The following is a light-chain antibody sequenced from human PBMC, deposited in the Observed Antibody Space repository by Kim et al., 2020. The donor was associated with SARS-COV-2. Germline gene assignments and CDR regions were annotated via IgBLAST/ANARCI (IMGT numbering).Light chain of an antibody. CDR1: PSVGRS. CDR2: DAS. J-gene: IGKJ4*01. V-gene: IGKV3-11*01. CDR3: QQRSNWLT. Sequence: SLAPGAKAPLSCRASPSVGRSLAWYRQKPGPAPRLLICDASTRATGIPARFSGSGSGTDFTLTISSLEPEDFAIYYCQQRSNWLTFGGGTKVDIK.